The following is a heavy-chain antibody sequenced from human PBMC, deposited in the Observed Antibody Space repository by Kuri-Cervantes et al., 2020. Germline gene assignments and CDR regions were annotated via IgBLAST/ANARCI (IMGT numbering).Heavy chain of an antibody. V-gene: IGHV3-7*01. CDR3: ARHGQVPTD. D-gene: IGHD4/OR15-4a*01. Sequence: GGSLRLSCAASGFAFSTHSMTWFRQAPGKGLEWVANINPDGRDKNYLDSVKGRFTIFRDNAKDSLDLQMNSLRVEDTAVFYCARHGQVPTDWGQGTLVTVSS. CDR2: INPDGRDK. CDR1: GFAFSTHS. J-gene: IGHJ4*02.